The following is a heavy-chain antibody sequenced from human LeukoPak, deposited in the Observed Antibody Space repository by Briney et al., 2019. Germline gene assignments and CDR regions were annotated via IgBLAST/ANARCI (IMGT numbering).Heavy chain of an antibody. CDR1: GFTFNNYD. V-gene: IGHV3-23*01. CDR2: ISGSGGTT. CDR3: AKSVWWFGELSGGFDI. Sequence: PGGSLRLSCAASGFTFNNYDRTWVRQAPGKGLEWVSKISGSGGTTYYADSVKGRFTISRENTKNSGYLQMNRLRAEDTAVYYSAKSVWWFGELSGGFDIWGQGTMVPVSS. J-gene: IGHJ3*02. D-gene: IGHD3-10*01.